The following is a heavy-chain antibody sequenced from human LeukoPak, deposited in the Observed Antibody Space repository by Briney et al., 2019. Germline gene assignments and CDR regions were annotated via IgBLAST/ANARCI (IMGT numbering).Heavy chain of an antibody. D-gene: IGHD4-17*01. CDR2: ISSSGSTI. V-gene: IGHV3-48*03. CDR3: ARDMTTVTPFDY. J-gene: IGHJ4*02. CDR1: GFTFRNYE. Sequence: GGSLRLSCAASGFTFRNYEMHWVRQAPGMGLEWVSYISSSGSTINYADSAKGRFTISRDNAKNSLYLQMNSLRAEDTSVYYCARDMTTVTPFDYWGQGTLVIVSS.